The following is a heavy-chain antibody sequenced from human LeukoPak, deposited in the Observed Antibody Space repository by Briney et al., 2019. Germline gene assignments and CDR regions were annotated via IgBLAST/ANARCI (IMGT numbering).Heavy chain of an antibody. CDR3: AREWELLGIFYWFDP. J-gene: IGHJ5*02. CDR1: GFTFSSYA. Sequence: GGSLRLSCAASGFTFSSYAMHWVRQAPGKGLEWVAVISYDGSNKYYADSVKGRFTISRDNSKNTLYLQMNSLRAEDTAVYYCAREWELLGIFYWFDPWGQGTLVTVSS. CDR2: ISYDGSNK. V-gene: IGHV3-30-3*01. D-gene: IGHD1-26*01.